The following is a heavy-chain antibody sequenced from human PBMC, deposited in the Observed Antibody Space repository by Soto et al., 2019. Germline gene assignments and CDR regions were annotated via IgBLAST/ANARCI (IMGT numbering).Heavy chain of an antibody. CDR1: GGSISSGGYY. J-gene: IGHJ6*02. D-gene: IGHD3-22*01. CDR3: ARAKRSRHYYDSSGSHYYGMDV. V-gene: IGHV4-31*03. Sequence: QVQLQESGPGLVKPSQTLSLTCTVSGGSISSGGYYWSWIRQHPGKGLEWIGYIYYSGSTYYNPSLKSRVTISVDTSKNQFSLKLSSVTAADTAVYYCARAKRSRHYYDSSGSHYYGMDVWGQGTTVTVSS. CDR2: IYYSGST.